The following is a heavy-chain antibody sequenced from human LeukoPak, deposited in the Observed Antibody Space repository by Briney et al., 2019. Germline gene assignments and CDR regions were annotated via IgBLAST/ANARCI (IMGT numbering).Heavy chain of an antibody. Sequence: SETLSLTCTVSGYSISSGYYWGWIRQPPGKGLEWIGSIYHSGNTYYNPSLKSRVTISVDTSKNQFSLKLSSVTAADTAVYYCARGSFLLPTVVTKYYFDYWGQGTLVTVSS. CDR2: IYHSGNT. CDR1: GYSISSGYY. J-gene: IGHJ4*02. V-gene: IGHV4-38-2*02. D-gene: IGHD4-23*01. CDR3: ARGSFLLPTVVTKYYFDY.